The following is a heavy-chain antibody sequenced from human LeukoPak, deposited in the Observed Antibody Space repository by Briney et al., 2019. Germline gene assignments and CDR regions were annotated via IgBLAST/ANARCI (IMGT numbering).Heavy chain of an antibody. D-gene: IGHD4-17*01. V-gene: IGHV3-23*01. J-gene: IGHJ4*02. Sequence: PGGSLRLSCAASGFTFSVYAMSWVRQAPGKGLEWVSGISGSGDSTFYADAVKGRFTISRDNSKNTLYLQMNSLRAEDTAVYYCAKALGPFGDYADYWGQGTLVTVSA. CDR1: GFTFSVYA. CDR2: ISGSGDST. CDR3: AKALGPFGDYADY.